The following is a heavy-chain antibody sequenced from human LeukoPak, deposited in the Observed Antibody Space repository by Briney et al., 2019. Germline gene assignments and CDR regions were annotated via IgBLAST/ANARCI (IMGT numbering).Heavy chain of an antibody. CDR2: IDPSDSYT. CDR1: GYSFTSYW. J-gene: IGHJ3*02. CDR3: ARLRYCGGDCYPPDAFDI. V-gene: IGHV5-10-1*01. D-gene: IGHD2-21*02. Sequence: HGESLKISCKGSGYSFTSYWISWVRQMPGKGLEWMGRIDPSDSYTNYSPSFQGHVTISADKSISTAYLQWSSLKASDTAMYYCARLRYCGGDCYPPDAFDIWGQGTMVTVSS.